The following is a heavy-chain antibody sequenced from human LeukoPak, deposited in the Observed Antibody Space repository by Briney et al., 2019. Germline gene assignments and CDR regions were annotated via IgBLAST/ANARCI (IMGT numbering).Heavy chain of an antibody. Sequence: PGGSLRLSCAASGFTFSSYSMNWVRQAPGKGLEWVSYISSSSSTIYYADSVKGRFTISRDNSKNTLYLQMNSLRAEDTAVYYCAKESPGYCSSTSCPTSPDYWGQGTLVTVSS. J-gene: IGHJ4*02. CDR1: GFTFSSYS. CDR2: ISSSSSTI. D-gene: IGHD2-2*01. V-gene: IGHV3-48*01. CDR3: AKESPGYCSSTSCPTSPDY.